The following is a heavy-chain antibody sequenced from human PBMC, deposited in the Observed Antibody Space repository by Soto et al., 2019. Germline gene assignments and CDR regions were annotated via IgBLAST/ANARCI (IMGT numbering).Heavy chain of an antibody. D-gene: IGHD2-2*01. CDR3: ARGPPTINALDV. CDR2: IYHTGTT. V-gene: IGHV4-4*02. Sequence: QVQLQESGPGLVRPSGTLSLTCDVSGACVSSNNWWTWVRQSPGTGLEWIGEIYHTGTTNYSPSLKSRVTLSVDKSKNQFSLKLTSVTAADTGVFFCARGPPTINALDVWGQGTVVTVSS. J-gene: IGHJ3*01. CDR1: GACVSSNNW.